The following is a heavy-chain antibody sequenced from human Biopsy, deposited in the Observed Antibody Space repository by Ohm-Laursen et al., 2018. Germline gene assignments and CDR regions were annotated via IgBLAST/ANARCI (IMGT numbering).Heavy chain of an antibody. D-gene: IGHD1-26*01. CDR3: ARDVVGRGASFFDF. CDR2: ISVYNGNT. V-gene: IGHV1-18*04. J-gene: IGHJ4*02. CDR1: AYSFGDHR. Sequence: GASVKVSCKASAYSFGDHRIHWVRQAPGQGLERMGWISVYNGNTDYPHKFQGRVTLTTDTSTSTAYMELRSLTSDDTAIYYCARDVVGRGASFFDFWGQGTSVTVSS.